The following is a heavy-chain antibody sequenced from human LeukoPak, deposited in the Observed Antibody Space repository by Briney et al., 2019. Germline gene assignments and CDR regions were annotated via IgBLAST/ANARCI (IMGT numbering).Heavy chain of an antibody. CDR2: IYSGSST. D-gene: IGHD6-19*01. J-gene: IGHJ4*02. V-gene: IGHV3-53*01. CDR1: GFTVSSNY. CDR3: ATLDSIAVAGSGIDY. Sequence: GGSLRLSCAASGFTVSSNYMSWARQAPGKGLEWVSVIYSGSSTYYADSVKGRFTISRDNAKNSLYLQMNSLRAEDTAVYYCATLDSIAVAGSGIDYWGQGTLVTVSS.